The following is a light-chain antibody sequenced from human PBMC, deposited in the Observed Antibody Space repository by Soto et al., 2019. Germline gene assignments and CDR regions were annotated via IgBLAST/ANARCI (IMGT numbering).Light chain of an antibody. CDR3: QQYGSSLTLT. CDR1: QTVASTY. CDR2: GAS. Sequence: EIVLTQSPGTLSLSPGERATLSCRASQTVASTYLAWYQQKPGQAPRVLIYGASSRATGIPDRFSGSGSGKDFTLTISRLEPEDFAVYYCQQYGSSLTLTFGGGTKVEI. J-gene: IGKJ4*01. V-gene: IGKV3-20*01.